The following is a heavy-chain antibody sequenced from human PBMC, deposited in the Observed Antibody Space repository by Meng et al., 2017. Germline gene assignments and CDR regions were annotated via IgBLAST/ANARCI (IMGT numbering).Heavy chain of an antibody. CDR2: IYTSGST. Sequence: SETLSLTCTVSGGSISSGSYYWGWIRQPAGKGLEWIGRIYTSGSTNYNPSLKSRVTISVDTSKNQFSLKLSSVTAADTAVYYCAAEYDILTGYYKGYYFDYWGQGTLVTVSS. D-gene: IGHD3-9*01. CDR1: GGSISSGSYY. V-gene: IGHV4-61*02. CDR3: AAEYDILTGYYKGYYFDY. J-gene: IGHJ4*02.